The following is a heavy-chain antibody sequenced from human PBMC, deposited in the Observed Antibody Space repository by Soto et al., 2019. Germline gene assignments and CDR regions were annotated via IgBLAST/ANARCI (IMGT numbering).Heavy chain of an antibody. D-gene: IGHD3-3*01. CDR3: AKDSLGGEYYDFWSGYFTG. J-gene: IGHJ4*02. CDR2: ISYDGSNK. Sequence: GGSLRLSCAASGFTFSSYGMHWVRQAPGKGLEWVAVISYDGSNKYYADSVKGRFTISRDNSKNTLYLQMNSLRAEDTAVYYCAKDSLGGEYYDFWSGYFTGWGQGTLVTVSS. V-gene: IGHV3-30*18. CDR1: GFTFSSYG.